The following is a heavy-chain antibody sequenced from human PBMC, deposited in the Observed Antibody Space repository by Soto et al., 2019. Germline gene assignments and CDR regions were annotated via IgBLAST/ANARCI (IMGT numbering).Heavy chain of an antibody. V-gene: IGHV4-59*01. CDR3: ARRAVVAVTGSLDNWLDP. D-gene: IGHD2-21*01. CDR1: GGSITSYN. J-gene: IGHJ5*02. CDR2: VYNSGGT. Sequence: SETLSLTCTVSGGSITSYNWNWLRQPPGKALEWIGYVYNSGGTNYNPSLKSRVTISVDTSKNQFSLKVNSVTAADTAVYYCARRAVVAVTGSLDNWLDPWGQGILVTVSS.